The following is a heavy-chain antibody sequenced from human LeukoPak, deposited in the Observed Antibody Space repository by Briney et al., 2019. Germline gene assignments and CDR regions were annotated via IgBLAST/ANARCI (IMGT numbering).Heavy chain of an antibody. V-gene: IGHV3-15*01. Sequence: GGSLRLSCAGSGFTSNNAWMTWVRQAPGKGLEWVGRIKSKTDGGTTDYAAPVKDRFTISRDDSKNTLYLQMNSLKTEDTAVYYCTTKFSYDAFDIWGQGTMVTVSS. CDR2: IKSKTDGGTT. J-gene: IGHJ3*02. CDR3: TTKFSYDAFDI. CDR1: GFTSNNAW.